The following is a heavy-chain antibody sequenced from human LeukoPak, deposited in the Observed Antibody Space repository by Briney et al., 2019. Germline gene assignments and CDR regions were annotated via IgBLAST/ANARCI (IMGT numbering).Heavy chain of an antibody. D-gene: IGHD3/OR15-3a*01. CDR1: GFTFSSYA. J-gene: IGHJ4*02. Sequence: PGRSLRLSCAASGFTFSSYAMHWVRQAPGKGLEWVAVISYDGSNKYYADSVKGRFTISRDNSKNTLYLQMNSLRAEDTTVYYCARDWTHFDYWGQGTLVTVSS. CDR3: ARDWTHFDY. V-gene: IGHV3-30*04. CDR2: ISYDGSNK.